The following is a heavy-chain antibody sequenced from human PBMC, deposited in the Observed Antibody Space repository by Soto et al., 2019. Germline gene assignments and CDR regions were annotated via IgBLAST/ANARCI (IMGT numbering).Heavy chain of an antibody. D-gene: IGHD5-18*01. CDR2: ISSSSSYI. CDR3: ARDQPGYSYGYGLGY. Sequence: PSETLSLTCAVSGGSISSSNWWSWVRQPPGKGLEWVSSISSSSSYIYYADSVKGRFTISRDNAKNSLYLQMNSLRAEDTAVYYCARDQPGYSYGYGLGYWGQGTLVTVSS. V-gene: IGHV3-21*01. CDR1: GGSISSSN. J-gene: IGHJ4*02.